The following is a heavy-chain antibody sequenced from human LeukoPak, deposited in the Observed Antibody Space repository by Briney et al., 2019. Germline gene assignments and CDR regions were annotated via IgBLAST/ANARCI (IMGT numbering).Heavy chain of an antibody. J-gene: IGHJ5*02. CDR3: ARGGEYYDFWSGYYTGGWFDP. CDR2: INHSGST. CDR1: GGSFSGYY. D-gene: IGHD3-3*01. Sequence: SETLSLTCAVYGGSFSGYYWSWIRQPPGKGLEWIGEINHSGSTNYNPPLKSRVTISVDTSKNQFSLKLSSVTAADTAVYYCARGGEYYDFWSGYYTGGWFDPWGQGTLVTVSS. V-gene: IGHV4-34*01.